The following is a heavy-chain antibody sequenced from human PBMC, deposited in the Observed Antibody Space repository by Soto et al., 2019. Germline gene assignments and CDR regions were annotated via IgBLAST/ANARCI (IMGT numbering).Heavy chain of an antibody. CDR2: IWYDGSNK. Sequence: PGGSLRLSCAASGFTFSSYGMHWVRQAPGKGLEWVAVIWYDGSNKYYADSVKGRFTISRDNSKNTLYLQMNSLRAEDTAVYYCARDPYLKGDIVVVPAAILDYSGQGSLVIGSS. CDR3: ARDPYLKGDIVVVPAAILDY. D-gene: IGHD2-2*01. CDR1: GFTFSSYG. J-gene: IGHJ4*02. V-gene: IGHV3-33*01.